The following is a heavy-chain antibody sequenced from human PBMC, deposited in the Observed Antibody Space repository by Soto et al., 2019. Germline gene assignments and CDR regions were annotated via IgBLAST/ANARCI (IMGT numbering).Heavy chain of an antibody. CDR1: GFTFSSYA. V-gene: IGHV3-23*01. CDR2: IRGSGGST. D-gene: IGHD5-18*01. J-gene: IGHJ4*02. Sequence: GASLKISCAASGFTFSSYAMSWVRQAPGKGLEWVSAIRGSGGSTYYADSGKGRFTISRDNSKNTLYLQMNSLRAEDTAVYYCAKDPHQLWSSCFDYWGQGTLVTVSS. CDR3: AKDPHQLWSSCFDY.